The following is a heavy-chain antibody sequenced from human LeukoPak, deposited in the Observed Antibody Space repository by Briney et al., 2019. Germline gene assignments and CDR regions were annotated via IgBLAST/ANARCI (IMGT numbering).Heavy chain of an antibody. CDR2: ISSSSSTI. Sequence: HPGGSLRLSCAASGFTFSSYGMHWVRQAPGKGLEWVSYISSSSSTIYYADSVKGRFTISRDNAKNSLYLQMNSLRAEDTALYYCAKDRPDSSGWYSIDYWGQGTLVTVSS. J-gene: IGHJ4*02. V-gene: IGHV3-48*04. D-gene: IGHD6-19*01. CDR3: AKDRPDSSGWYSIDY. CDR1: GFTFSSYG.